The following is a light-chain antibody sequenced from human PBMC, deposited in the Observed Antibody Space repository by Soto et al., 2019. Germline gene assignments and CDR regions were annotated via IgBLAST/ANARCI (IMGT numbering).Light chain of an antibody. Sequence: DIQMAQLPSTLSASIGDRVTITCRASQSISSWLAWYQQKPGKAPKLLIYKASTLESGVPSRFSGRGYGTDFTLTIRSLQPDDFATYYCQQYYTYWTFGQGTKVETK. CDR1: QSISSW. J-gene: IGKJ1*01. CDR3: QQYYTYWT. CDR2: KAS. V-gene: IGKV1-5*03.